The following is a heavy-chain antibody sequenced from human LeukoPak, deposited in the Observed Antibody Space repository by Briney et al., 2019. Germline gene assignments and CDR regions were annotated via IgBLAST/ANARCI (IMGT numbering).Heavy chain of an antibody. CDR3: ARGQNGGYDLDPRYYYYYYGMDV. CDR2: MNPNSGNT. J-gene: IGHJ6*02. D-gene: IGHD5-12*01. Sequence: GASVKVSCKASGYTFTSYDINWVRKATGQGLEWMGWMNPNSGNTGYAQKFQGRVTMTRNTSISTAYMELSSLRSEDTAVYYCARGQNGGYDLDPRYYYYYYGMDVWGQGTTVTVSS. CDR1: GYTFTSYD. V-gene: IGHV1-8*01.